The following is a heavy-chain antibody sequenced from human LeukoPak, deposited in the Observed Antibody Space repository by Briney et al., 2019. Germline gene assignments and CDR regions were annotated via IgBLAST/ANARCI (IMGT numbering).Heavy chain of an antibody. V-gene: IGHV4-39*07. CDR3: ARDRFPGLRPTTDWFDP. CDR1: AGSISSTSYY. Sequence: SETLSLTCTVPAGSISSTSYYWGWIRRPPGKGLEWIGSISYGGNTYYNPSLKSRVTISVDTSKNQFSLKLSSVTAADTAVYYCARDRFPGLRPTTDWFDPWGPGTLVTVSS. CDR2: ISYGGNT. D-gene: IGHD4-17*01. J-gene: IGHJ5*02.